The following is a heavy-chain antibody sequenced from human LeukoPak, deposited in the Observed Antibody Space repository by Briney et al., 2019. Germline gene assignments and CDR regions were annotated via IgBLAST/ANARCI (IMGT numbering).Heavy chain of an antibody. CDR2: IYTSGST. V-gene: IGHV4-61*02. CDR3: AGRTIVGATDY. CDR1: GGSISSGRYY. D-gene: IGHD1-26*01. J-gene: IGHJ4*02. Sequence: SETLSLTCTVSGGSISSGRYYWSWIRQPAGKGLEWFGRIYTSGSTNYNPSLKSRVTISVDTSKNQFSLKLSSVTAADTAVYYCAGRTIVGATDYWGQGTLVTVSS.